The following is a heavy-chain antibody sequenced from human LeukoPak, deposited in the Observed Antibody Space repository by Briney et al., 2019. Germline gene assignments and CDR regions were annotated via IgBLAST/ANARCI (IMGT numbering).Heavy chain of an antibody. CDR1: GFTLSNRW. V-gene: IGHV3-7*03. Sequence: GGSLRLSCVVSGFTLSNRWMMWVRQAPGEGLEWMTNINRDGSEKNYVDSVKGRFTITRDNAENSLYLQMNSLKVEDSAIYYCATYDSWSGYNIAYWGQGTLVTVSS. CDR3: ATYDSWSGYNIAY. D-gene: IGHD3-3*01. J-gene: IGHJ4*02. CDR2: INRDGSEK.